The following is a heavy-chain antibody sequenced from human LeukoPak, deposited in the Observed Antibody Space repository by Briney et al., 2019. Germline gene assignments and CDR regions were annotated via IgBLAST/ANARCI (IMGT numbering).Heavy chain of an antibody. V-gene: IGHV4-34*01. D-gene: IGHD3-10*01. CDR3: ARGQGGTMVRGVIINYFDY. J-gene: IGHJ4*02. Sequence: SETLSLTCAVYGGSFSDYYWSWIRQPPGKGLEWIGEINHSGSTNYNPSLKSRVTISVDTSKNHFSLKLSSLTAVDTAVYYCARGQGGTMVRGVIINYFDYWGQGTLVTVST. CDR1: GGSFSDYY. CDR2: INHSGST.